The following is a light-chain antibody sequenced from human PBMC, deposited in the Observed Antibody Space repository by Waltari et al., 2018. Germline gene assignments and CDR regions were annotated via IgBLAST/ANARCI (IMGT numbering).Light chain of an antibody. CDR1: QSISNN. CDR2: GAS. V-gene: IGKV3-15*01. Sequence: EIVMTQSPATLSVSPGERASLSCRASQSISNNLAWYQPKPGQAPRLLIYGASTRATGIPARFSGTGSATEFTLTISSLQSEDFAVYYCQHYNNWPMYTFGQGTKLEMK. J-gene: IGKJ2*01. CDR3: QHYNNWPMYT.